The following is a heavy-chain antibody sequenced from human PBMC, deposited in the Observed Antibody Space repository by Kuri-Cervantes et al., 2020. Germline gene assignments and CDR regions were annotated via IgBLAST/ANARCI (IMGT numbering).Heavy chain of an antibody. D-gene: IGHD2-2*01. CDR2: ISSSGSTI. J-gene: IGHJ6*02. Sequence: LSLTCTVSGGSISSYYWSWIRQAPGKGLEWVSYISSSGSTIYYADSVKGRFTISRDNAKNSLYLQMNSLRAEDTAVYYCARDLSLIPAEDYYGMDVWGQGTTVTVSS. CDR3: ARDLSLIPAEDYYGMDV. CDR1: GGSISSYY. V-gene: IGHV3-11*01.